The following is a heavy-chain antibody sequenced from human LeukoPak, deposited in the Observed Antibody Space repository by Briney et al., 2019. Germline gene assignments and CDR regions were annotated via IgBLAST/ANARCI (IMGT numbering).Heavy chain of an antibody. CDR3: ARDRGAAAGIDY. V-gene: IGHV4-61*01. Sequence: SETLSPTCTVSGGSVSSGSYYWSWIRQPPGKGLEWIGYIYYSGSTNYNPSLKSRVTISVDTSKNQFSLKLSSVTAADTAVYYCARDRGAAAGIDYWGQGTLVTVSS. CDR1: GGSVSSGSYY. J-gene: IGHJ4*02. CDR2: IYYSGST. D-gene: IGHD6-13*01.